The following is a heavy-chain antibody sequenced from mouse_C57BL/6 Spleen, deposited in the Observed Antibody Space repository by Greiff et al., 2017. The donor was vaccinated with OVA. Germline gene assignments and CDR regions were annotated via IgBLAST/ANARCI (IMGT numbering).Heavy chain of an antibody. J-gene: IGHJ3*01. CDR3: ARRAVSFAY. CDR2: INPNNGGT. D-gene: IGHD6-2*01. Sequence: EVQLQQSGPELVKPGASVKISCKASGYTFTDYYMNWVKQSHGKSLEWIGDINPNNGGTSYNQKFKGKATLTVDKSSSTAYMELRSLTSEDSAVYYCARRAVSFAYWGQGTLVTVSA. CDR1: GYTFTDYY. V-gene: IGHV1-26*01.